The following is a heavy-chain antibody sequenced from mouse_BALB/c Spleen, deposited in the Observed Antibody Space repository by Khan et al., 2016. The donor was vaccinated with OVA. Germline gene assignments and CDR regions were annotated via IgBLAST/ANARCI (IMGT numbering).Heavy chain of an antibody. CDR3: ARERGSYYGSSPGFAY. CDR1: GFSLTSYG. V-gene: IGHV2-2*02. J-gene: IGHJ3*01. D-gene: IGHD1-1*01. CDR2: IWSGGST. Sequence: QVQLKESGPGLVQPSQSLSITCTVSGFSLTSYGVHWVRQSPGKGLEWLGVIWSGGSTDYNAAFISRLSISKDNSKSQVFFKMNSLQANDTAIYYCARERGSYYGSSPGFAYWGQGTLVTVSA.